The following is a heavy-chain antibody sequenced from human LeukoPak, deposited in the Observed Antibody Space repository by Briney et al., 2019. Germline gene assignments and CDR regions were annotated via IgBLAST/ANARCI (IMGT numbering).Heavy chain of an antibody. Sequence: GGSLRLSCAASGFTFSSYSMNWVRQAPGKGLEWVSSISSSSSYIYYADSVKGRFTISRDNAKNSLYLQMNSLRAEDTAVYYCARVDSSSWEFDYWGQGTLVTVSS. D-gene: IGHD6-13*01. CDR1: GFTFSSYS. CDR2: ISSSSSYI. J-gene: IGHJ4*02. V-gene: IGHV3-21*01. CDR3: ARVDSSSWEFDY.